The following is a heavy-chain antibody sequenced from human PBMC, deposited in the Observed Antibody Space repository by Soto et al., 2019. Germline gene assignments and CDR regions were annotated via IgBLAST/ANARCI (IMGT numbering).Heavy chain of an antibody. Sequence: GGSLRLSCAASGFTFSSYGMHWVRQAPGKGLEWVAVISYDGSNKYYADSVKGRFTISRDNSKNTLYLQMNSLRAEDTAVYYCAKDIGGVGIVVVPAASDLDYWGQGTLVTVSS. CDR3: AKDIGGVGIVVVPAASDLDY. J-gene: IGHJ4*02. CDR1: GFTFSSYG. V-gene: IGHV3-30*18. CDR2: ISYDGSNK. D-gene: IGHD2-2*01.